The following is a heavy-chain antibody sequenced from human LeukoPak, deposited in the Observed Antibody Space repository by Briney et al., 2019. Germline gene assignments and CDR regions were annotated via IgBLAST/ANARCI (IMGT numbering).Heavy chain of an antibody. J-gene: IGHJ6*02. D-gene: IGHD6-25*01. CDR1: GFTFSSYG. Sequence: GGTLRLSCAASGFTFSSYGIHWVRQAPGKGLEWVAVISYVGDDQFYAESGKGRSTISRDNSKKTVFLQMNSLRGEDTAVYYCAKDRSSGPHYYYGMDVWGQGTTVTVSS. V-gene: IGHV3-30*18. CDR2: ISYVGDDQ. CDR3: AKDRSSGPHYYYGMDV.